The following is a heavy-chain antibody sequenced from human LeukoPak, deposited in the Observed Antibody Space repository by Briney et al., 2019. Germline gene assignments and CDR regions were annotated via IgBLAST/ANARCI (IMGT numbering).Heavy chain of an antibody. J-gene: IGHJ4*02. V-gene: IGHV4-34*01. CDR3: ARGDASGSFSPYFDS. CDR2: ISHSGST. D-gene: IGHD3-10*01. CDR1: GGSFSGYY. Sequence: SETLPLTCAVYGGSFSGYYWSWIRQPPGKGLQWIGEISHSGSTNYNPSLKSRVTMSLDTSKNQFSLRLTSVTAADTAVYYCARGDASGSFSPYFDSWGLGTLVAVSS.